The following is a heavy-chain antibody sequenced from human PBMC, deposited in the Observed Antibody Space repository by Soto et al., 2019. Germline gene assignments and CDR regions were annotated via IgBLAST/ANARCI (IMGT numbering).Heavy chain of an antibody. D-gene: IGHD5-18*01. CDR1: GFTFSSYA. CDR3: AKAPEGYSYGYNWYFDX. J-gene: IGHJ2*01. Sequence: GESLRLSCAASGFTFSSYAMSWVRQAPGKGLEWVSTTSGSGSSTYYADSVKGRFTISRDNSKNTVYLQMNSLRAQDTAVYYCAKAPEGYSYGYNWYFDXWGRGTLVTVSX. CDR2: TSGSGSST. V-gene: IGHV3-23*01.